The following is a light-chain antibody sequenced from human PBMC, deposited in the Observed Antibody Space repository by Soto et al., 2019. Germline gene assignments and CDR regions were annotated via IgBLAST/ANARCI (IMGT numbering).Light chain of an antibody. CDR2: GNS. Sequence: QSVLTQPPSVSVAPGQRVTISCTGSSSNIGAGYGVHWYQQRPGTAPRLVISGNSNRPSGVPDRFPGSTSGTSASLAISGLQAEDEGDYYCQSYDSILSARYIFGTGIKVTVL. J-gene: IGLJ1*01. CDR3: QSYDSILSARYI. CDR1: SSNIGAGYG. V-gene: IGLV1-40*01.